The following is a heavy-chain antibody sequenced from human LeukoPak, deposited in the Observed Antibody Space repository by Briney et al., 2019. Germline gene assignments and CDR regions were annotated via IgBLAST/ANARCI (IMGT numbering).Heavy chain of an antibody. CDR1: GFTFSSYA. Sequence: GGSLRLSRAASGFTFSSYAMSWVRQAPGKGLEWVSAISGSGGSTNYADSVKGRFTISRDNSKNTLYLQMYSLRAEDTAVYYCAKVSYHYYGSGSYVLDYWGQGTLVTVSS. D-gene: IGHD3-10*01. J-gene: IGHJ4*02. CDR3: AKVSYHYYGSGSYVLDY. V-gene: IGHV3-23*01. CDR2: ISGSGGST.